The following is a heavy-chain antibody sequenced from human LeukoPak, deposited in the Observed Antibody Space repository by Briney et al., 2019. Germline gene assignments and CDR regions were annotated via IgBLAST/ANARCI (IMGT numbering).Heavy chain of an antibody. D-gene: IGHD6-6*01. V-gene: IGHV1-69*05. J-gene: IGHJ6*03. Sequence: ASVKVSCKASGGTFSSYAISWVRQAPGQGLEWMGGIIPIFGTANYAQKFQGRVTITTDESTSTAYMELSSLRSEDTAVYYCARTSSSPIYYYYYMDVWGKGTRSPSP. CDR1: GGTFSSYA. CDR3: ARTSSSPIYYYYYMDV. CDR2: IIPIFGTA.